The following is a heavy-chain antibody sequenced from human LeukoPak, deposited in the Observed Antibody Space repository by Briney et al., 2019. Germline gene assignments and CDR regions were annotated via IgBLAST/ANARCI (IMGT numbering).Heavy chain of an antibody. CDR1: GGSISSSNW. V-gene: IGHV4-4*02. Sequence: SETLSLTCAVSGGSISSSNWWSWVRQPPGKGLEWIGEIYHSRSTNYNPSLKSRVTISVDKSKNQFSLKLSSVTAADTAVYYCARYTAGGWYFDYWGQGTLVTVSS. CDR3: ARYTAGGWYFDY. J-gene: IGHJ4*02. D-gene: IGHD6-19*01. CDR2: IYHSRST.